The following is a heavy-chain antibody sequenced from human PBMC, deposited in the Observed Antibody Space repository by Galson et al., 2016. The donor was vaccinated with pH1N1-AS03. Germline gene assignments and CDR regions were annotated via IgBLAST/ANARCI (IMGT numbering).Heavy chain of an antibody. V-gene: IGHV3-30*18. CDR3: AKAVVGRRTHYDGLNRPGPRGKAFDI. J-gene: IGHJ3*02. CDR1: GFTFTTYD. CDR2: ISNDGDKK. Sequence: SLRLSCAASGFTFTTYDMHWVRQAPGKGLEWLSVISNDGDKKYYADSVKGRFTISREDSKNTLFLQMNSLRAEDTAVYYCAKAVVGRRTHYDGLNRPGPRGKAFDIWGQGTMVTVSS. D-gene: IGHD3-9*01.